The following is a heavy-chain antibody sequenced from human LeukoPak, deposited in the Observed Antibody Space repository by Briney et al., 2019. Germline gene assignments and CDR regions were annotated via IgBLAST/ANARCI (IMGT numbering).Heavy chain of an antibody. J-gene: IGHJ4*02. CDR1: GFTFSRHW. D-gene: IGHD2-2*01. Sequence: GGSLRLSCAASGFTFSRHWMHWVRQAPGKGLVRISRINSDASDTNYADFVKGRFTISRDNAKNTVYLQINSLRDEDTAVYYCARICSSTDCLIPDWGQGTLVTVSS. V-gene: IGHV3-74*01. CDR2: INSDASDT. CDR3: ARICSSTDCLIPD.